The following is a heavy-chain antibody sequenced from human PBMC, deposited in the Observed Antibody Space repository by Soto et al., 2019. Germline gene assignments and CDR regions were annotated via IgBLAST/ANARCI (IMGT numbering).Heavy chain of an antibody. D-gene: IGHD2-15*01. Sequence: QVQLVQSGAEVKKPGASVKVSCKASGYTFTSYDINWVRQATGQGLESMGWMNPNSGNTAYAQKSQGRVTMTRNTSISTAYMELSSLRSEDTAVYYCARGNEYGGNFDYWGQGTLVTVSS. CDR2: MNPNSGNT. CDR1: GYTFTSYD. V-gene: IGHV1-8*01. CDR3: ARGNEYGGNFDY. J-gene: IGHJ4*02.